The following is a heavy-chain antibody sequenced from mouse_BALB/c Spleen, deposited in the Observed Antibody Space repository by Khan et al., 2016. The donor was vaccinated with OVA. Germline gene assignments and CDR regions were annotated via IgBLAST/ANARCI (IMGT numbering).Heavy chain of an antibody. CDR3: AREVDHGGLAY. CDR1: GFTFSDYY. V-gene: IGHV5-12*02. J-gene: IGHJ3*01. Sequence: EVELVESGGGLVQPGGSLKLSCATTGFTFSDYYMYWVRQTPEKRLEWVAYISNRGTTTYYPDTLRGRFTISRDNAKNTLFLQLSRLKSEDTAISYCAREVDHGGLAYWGQGTLVTVSA. CDR2: ISNRGTTT. D-gene: IGHD1-1*02.